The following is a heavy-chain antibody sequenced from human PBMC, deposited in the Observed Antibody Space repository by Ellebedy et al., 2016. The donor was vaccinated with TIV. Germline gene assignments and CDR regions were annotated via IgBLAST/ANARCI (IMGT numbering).Heavy chain of an antibody. V-gene: IGHV1-46*01. CDR1: GYTFTSYY. D-gene: IGHD1-1*01. CDR2: INPSGGST. J-gene: IGHJ6*02. CDR3: ARERGVDWNDESYYYGMDV. Sequence: AASVKVSCKASGYTFTSYYMHWVRQAPGQGLEWMGIINPSGGSTSYAQKFQGRVTMTRDTSTSTVYMELSSLRSEDTAVYYCARERGVDWNDESYYYGMDVWGQGTTVTVSS.